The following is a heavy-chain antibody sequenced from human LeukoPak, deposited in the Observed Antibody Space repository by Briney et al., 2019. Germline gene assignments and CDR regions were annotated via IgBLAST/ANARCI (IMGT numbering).Heavy chain of an antibody. Sequence: ASVKVSCKVSGYTLTELSMHWVRQAPGKGLEWMGGFDPEDGETIYAQKFHGRVTMTEDTSTDKAYMELSSLRTAETAVYYCATDTSADYAVAALCIRGQGTMVTVSS. J-gene: IGHJ3*02. CDR1: GYTLTELS. CDR2: FDPEDGET. V-gene: IGHV1-24*01. D-gene: IGHD4-17*01. CDR3: ATDTSADYAVAALCI.